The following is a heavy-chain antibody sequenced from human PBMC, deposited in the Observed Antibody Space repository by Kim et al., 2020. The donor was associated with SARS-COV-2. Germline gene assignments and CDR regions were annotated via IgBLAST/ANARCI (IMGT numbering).Heavy chain of an antibody. J-gene: IGHJ3*02. V-gene: IGHV1-2*04. Sequence: ASVKVSCKASGYTFTGYYMHWVRQAPGQGLEWMGWINPNSGGTNYAQKFQGWVTMTRDTSISTAYMELSRLRSDDTAVYYCARDRAGYSSGWYEAFDIWGQGTMVTVSS. CDR1: GYTFTGYY. CDR2: INPNSGGT. D-gene: IGHD6-19*01. CDR3: ARDRAGYSSGWYEAFDI.